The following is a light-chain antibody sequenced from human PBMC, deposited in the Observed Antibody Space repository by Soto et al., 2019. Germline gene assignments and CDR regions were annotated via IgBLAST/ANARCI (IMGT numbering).Light chain of an antibody. J-gene: IGKJ3*01. Sequence: EIVLTQSPGTLSLSPGEGATLSCRASQSLGSYLAWYQQKPGQPPRLLIYGASSRATGVPDRFSGTGSGTDFTLTISRLEPEDFVVYYCQQYGASPFTFGPGPKVDIK. V-gene: IGKV3-20*01. CDR2: GAS. CDR1: QSLGSY. CDR3: QQYGASPFT.